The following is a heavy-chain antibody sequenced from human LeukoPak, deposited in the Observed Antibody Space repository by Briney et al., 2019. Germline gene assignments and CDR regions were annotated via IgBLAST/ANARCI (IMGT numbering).Heavy chain of an antibody. D-gene: IGHD6-19*01. J-gene: IGHJ4*02. Sequence: SETLSLTCTVSGGSISSGGYYWSWIRQHPGKGLEWIGYIYYSGNTYYNPSLKSRVTISVDTPKNQFSLKLSSVTAADTAVYYCARGSSGWLRFDYWGQGTLVTVSS. CDR3: ARGSSGWLRFDY. CDR1: GGSISSGGYY. V-gene: IGHV4-31*03. CDR2: IYYSGNT.